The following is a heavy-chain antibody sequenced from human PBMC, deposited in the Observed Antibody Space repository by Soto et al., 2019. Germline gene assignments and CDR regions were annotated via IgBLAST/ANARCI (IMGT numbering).Heavy chain of an antibody. D-gene: IGHD1-26*01. J-gene: IGHJ6*02. Sequence: SVKVSCKASGYTFTSYGISWVRQAPGHGLEGMGWVSAYNGNTSYAQKIQGRVTMTTETSTRTAYMKLRSLRYHGTAVYYCARDCVYSGSYGDYYSYAIHFWGQGTTVTVSS. CDR1: GYTFTSYG. CDR2: VSAYNGNT. CDR3: ARDCVYSGSYGDYYSYAIHF. V-gene: IGHV1-18*01.